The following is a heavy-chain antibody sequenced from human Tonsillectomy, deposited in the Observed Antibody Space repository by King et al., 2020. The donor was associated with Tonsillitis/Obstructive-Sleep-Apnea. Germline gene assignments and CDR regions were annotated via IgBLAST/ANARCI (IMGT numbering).Heavy chain of an antibody. D-gene: IGHD2-15*01. J-gene: IGHJ4*02. Sequence: QLVQSGAEVKKPGASMKVSCKAYGYTFTTYYIHWVRQAPGQGLEWMGIINPNTCITTYAQKFQGRVTMTRDTSTSTVHMELSSLTSEDTAVYYCVRDEKDDRYCDYWGQGTLVTVSS. CDR1: GYTFTTYY. V-gene: IGHV1-46*01. CDR2: INPNTCIT. CDR3: VRDEKDDRYCDY.